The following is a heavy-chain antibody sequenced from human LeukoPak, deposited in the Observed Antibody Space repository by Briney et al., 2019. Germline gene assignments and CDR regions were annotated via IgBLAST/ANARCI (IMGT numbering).Heavy chain of an antibody. CDR2: IIPIFGIA. J-gene: IGHJ5*02. Sequence: SVKVSCKASGGTFSSYAISWVRQAPGQGLEWMGRIIPIFGIASYAQKFQGRVTITADKSTSTAYMELSSLRSEDTAVYYCARQDGYNLRGIGPIDPWGQGTLVTVSS. CDR3: ARQDGYNLRGIGPIDP. D-gene: IGHD5-24*01. V-gene: IGHV1-69*04. CDR1: GGTFSSYA.